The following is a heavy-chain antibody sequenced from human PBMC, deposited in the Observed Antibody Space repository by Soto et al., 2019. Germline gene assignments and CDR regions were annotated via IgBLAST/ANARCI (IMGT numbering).Heavy chain of an antibody. V-gene: IGHV3-30*03. CDR2: ISFDGSNK. CDR1: GFTFSNYA. J-gene: IGHJ4*02. D-gene: IGHD3-16*01. CDR3: AGGQYFSVF. Sequence: QVQLVESGGGMVQPGRSLRLSCAASGFTFSNYAMHWVRQAPGKGLEWVSLISFDGSNKYYADSVKGRFTISRDNSKDTLFLQINSLRAEDTAVYYCAGGQYFSVFWVQGTLVTVSS.